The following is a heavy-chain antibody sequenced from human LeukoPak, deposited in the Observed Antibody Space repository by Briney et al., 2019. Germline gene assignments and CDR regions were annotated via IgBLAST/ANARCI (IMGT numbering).Heavy chain of an antibody. D-gene: IGHD2-15*01. J-gene: IGHJ6*04. V-gene: IGHV4-61*01. CDR1: GGSVSSGSYY. CDR2: IYYSGST. Sequence: SETLSLTCTVSGGSVSSGSYYWSWIRQPPGKGLEWIGYIYYSGSTNYNPSLKSRVTISVDTSKNQFSLKLSSVTAADTAVYYCARDGCSGGSCYDGMDDWGKGTTVTVSS. CDR3: ARDGCSGGSCYDGMDD.